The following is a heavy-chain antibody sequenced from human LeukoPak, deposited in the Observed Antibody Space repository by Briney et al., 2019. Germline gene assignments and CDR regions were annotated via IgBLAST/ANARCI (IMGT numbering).Heavy chain of an antibody. CDR3: ARNHYYDFWSGYSTYYYYYGMDV. CDR1: EYTFTSYA. Sequence: ASVKVSCKASEYTFTSYAMNWVRQAPGQGLEWMGWINTNTGNPTYAQGFTGRFVFSLDTSVSTAYLQISSLKAEDTAVYYCARNHYYDFWSGYSTYYYYYGMDVWGQGTTVTVSS. D-gene: IGHD3-3*01. CDR2: INTNTGNP. J-gene: IGHJ6*02. V-gene: IGHV7-4-1*02.